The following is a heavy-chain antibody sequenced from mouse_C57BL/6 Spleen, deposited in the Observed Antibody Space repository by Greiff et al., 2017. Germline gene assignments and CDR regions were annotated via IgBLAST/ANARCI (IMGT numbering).Heavy chain of an antibody. J-gene: IGHJ1*03. CDR1: GFTFSSYG. CDR3: ARQRGDYCGSSYDWYFDV. CDR2: ISSGGSYT. Sequence: EVQVVESGGDLVKPGGSLKLSCAASGFTFSSYGMSWVRQTPDKRLEWVATISSGGSYTYYPDSVKGRFTISRDNAKNTLYLQMSSLKSEDTAMYYCARQRGDYCGSSYDWYFDVWGTGTTVTVSS. V-gene: IGHV5-6*01. D-gene: IGHD1-1*01.